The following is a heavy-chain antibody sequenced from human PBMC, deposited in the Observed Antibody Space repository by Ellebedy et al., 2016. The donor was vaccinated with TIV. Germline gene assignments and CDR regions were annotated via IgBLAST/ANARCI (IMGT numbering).Heavy chain of an antibody. CDR3: AREGNIVVVPAAHEAGDYHYYYMDV. CDR1: GGPFSSYA. CDR2: IIPLLGTP. J-gene: IGHJ6*03. V-gene: IGHV1-69*04. D-gene: IGHD2-2*01. Sequence: SVKVSXXASGGPFSSYAITWVRQAPGQTLEWMGRIIPLLGTPNYAQKFQDRVTITADRSTSTAYMEMRSLRSDDTAVYYCAREGNIVVVPAAHEAGDYHYYYMDVWGKGTTVTVSS.